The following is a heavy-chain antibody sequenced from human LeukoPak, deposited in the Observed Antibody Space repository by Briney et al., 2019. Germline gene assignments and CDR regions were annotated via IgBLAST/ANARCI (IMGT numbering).Heavy chain of an antibody. J-gene: IGHJ4*02. CDR1: GYIFTHNW. V-gene: IGHV5-51*01. Sequence: HGESLKISCKGSGYIFTHNWIGWVRQMPGKGLEWMGMIYPGDSDTRYSPSFEGQVTISVDKSISTAYLQWSSLKASDTAMYYCARQTRDGSGSRGYSFDFWAREPLSPSPQ. CDR2: IYPGDSDT. CDR3: ARQTRDGSGSRGYSFDF. D-gene: IGHD3-10*01.